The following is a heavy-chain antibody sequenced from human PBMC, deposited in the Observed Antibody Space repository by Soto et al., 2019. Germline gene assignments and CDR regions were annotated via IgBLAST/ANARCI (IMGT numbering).Heavy chain of an antibody. Sequence: PSETLSLTCTLSGGSVSSGRYYWSWIRQPPGKGLEWIGYIYYSGSTNYNPSLKSRVTISVDTSKNQFSLKLSSVTAADTAVYYCARVDATGGLGYWGQGTLVTVSS. CDR1: GGSVSSGRYY. CDR2: IYYSGST. V-gene: IGHV4-61*01. J-gene: IGHJ4*02. CDR3: ARVDATGGLGY. D-gene: IGHD2-15*01.